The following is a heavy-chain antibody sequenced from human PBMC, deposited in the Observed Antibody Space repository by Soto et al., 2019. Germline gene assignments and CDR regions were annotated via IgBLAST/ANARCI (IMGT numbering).Heavy chain of an antibody. D-gene: IGHD6-19*01. CDR3: GKDARERIAVAGTGDS. Sequence: PGGSLRLSCAASGFIFSNYGMHWVRQAPGKGLEWVAVISYDGSNKYYADPVKGRFTISRDTSNNTLYLQMDSLSVEDSAVYYCGKDARERIAVAGTGDSWGQGTPVTVSS. CDR1: GFIFSNYG. J-gene: IGHJ5*01. CDR2: ISYDGSNK. V-gene: IGHV3-30*18.